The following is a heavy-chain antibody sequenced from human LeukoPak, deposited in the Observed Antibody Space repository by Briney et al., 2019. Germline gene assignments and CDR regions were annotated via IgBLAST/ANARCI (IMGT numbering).Heavy chain of an antibody. V-gene: IGHV4-34*01. CDR1: GGSFSGYY. Sequence: PSETLSLTCAVYGGSFSGYYWSWIRQPPGQGLEWIGEIHHSGGTNYNPSLTSRVIISVDTSTNNFSLKLSSVTAADRAVYYCARAIITIFGVVTIYYFDYWGQGTLVTVSS. D-gene: IGHD3-3*01. J-gene: IGHJ4*02. CDR2: IHHSGGT. CDR3: ARAIITIFGVVTIYYFDY.